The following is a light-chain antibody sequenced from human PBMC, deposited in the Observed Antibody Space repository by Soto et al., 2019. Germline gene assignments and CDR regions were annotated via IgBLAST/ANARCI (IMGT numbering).Light chain of an antibody. Sequence: EIVMTQSRATLSVSPGERATLSCRPSQNVGSNLAWYKQRPGRAPRLLIYGASTRATGIPARFSGSGSGTEFTLTISSLQSEDFAVYYCQQYNNWPITFGQGTRLEIK. CDR2: GAS. CDR3: QQYNNWPIT. CDR1: QNVGSN. V-gene: IGKV3D-15*01. J-gene: IGKJ5*01.